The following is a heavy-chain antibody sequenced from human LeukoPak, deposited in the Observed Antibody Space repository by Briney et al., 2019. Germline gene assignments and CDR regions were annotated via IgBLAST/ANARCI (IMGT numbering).Heavy chain of an antibody. CDR3: ASLGIGILMQRQYYFDY. J-gene: IGHJ4*02. D-gene: IGHD2-8*01. Sequence: GASVKVSCKASGGTFSSYAISWVRQAPGQGLEWMGGITAIFGTATYAQKFQGRVTITTNESTSTAYMELSSLRSEDTAVYYCASLGIGILMQRQYYFDYWGQGTLVTVSS. V-gene: IGHV1-69*05. CDR2: ITAIFGTA. CDR1: GGTFSSYA.